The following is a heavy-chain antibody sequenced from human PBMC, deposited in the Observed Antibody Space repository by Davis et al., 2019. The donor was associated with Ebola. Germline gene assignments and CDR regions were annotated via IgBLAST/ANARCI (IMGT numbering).Heavy chain of an antibody. J-gene: IGHJ5*02. CDR2: ISGSGGSI. Sequence: GESLKISCAASEFIFRGHAMSWVRQAPGKGLEWVSSISGSGGSIYYADSVKGRFTISRDNSKNKVYLQMNRLRAEDTGVYNCQQLVNNWLDPWGQGTLVTVSS. V-gene: IGHV3-23*01. D-gene: IGHD6-13*01. CDR1: EFIFRGHA. CDR3: QQLVNNWLDP.